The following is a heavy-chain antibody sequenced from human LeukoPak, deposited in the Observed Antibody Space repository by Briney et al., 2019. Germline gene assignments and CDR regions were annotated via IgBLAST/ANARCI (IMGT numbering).Heavy chain of an antibody. CDR3: ARHRAAPYSGSLPFDY. CDR2: IYYSGST. D-gene: IGHD1-26*01. J-gene: IGHJ4*02. CDR1: GGSISSSSYY. Sequence: SETLSLTCTVSGGSISSSSYYWGWIRQPPGKGLEWIGSIYYSGSTYYNPSLKSRVTISVDTSKNQFSLKLSSVTAADTAVYYCARHRAAPYSGSLPFDYWGQGTLVTVSS. V-gene: IGHV4-39*01.